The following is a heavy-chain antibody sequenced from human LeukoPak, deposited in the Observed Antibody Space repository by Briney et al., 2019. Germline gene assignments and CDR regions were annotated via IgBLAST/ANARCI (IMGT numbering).Heavy chain of an antibody. CDR1: GFTFSSYS. CDR2: ISSSSSYI. CDR3: ARDPPGYSYGYVVDYFDY. V-gene: IGHV3-21*01. D-gene: IGHD5-18*01. J-gene: IGHJ4*02. Sequence: PGGSLRLSCAASGFTFSSYSMNWVRQAPGKGPEWVSSISSSSSYIYYADSVKGRFTISRDNAKNSLYLQMNSLRAEDTAVYYCARDPPGYSYGYVVDYFDYWGQGTLVTVSS.